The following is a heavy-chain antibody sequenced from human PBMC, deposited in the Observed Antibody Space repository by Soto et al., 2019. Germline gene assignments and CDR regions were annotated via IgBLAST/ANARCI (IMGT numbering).Heavy chain of an antibody. V-gene: IGHV4-39*01. CDR1: GSSISSNSYY. CDR2: IYYIGTT. Sequence: SETLSLTCSVSGSSISSNSYYWGWISQPSGKGLEWIGTIYYIGTTYYNPSLKSRVTISVDTSKSQFSLKLSSVTAADTAVYYCARTYNCKYGRYYYYMDVWGKGTTVTVSS. J-gene: IGHJ6*03. CDR3: ARTYNCKYGRYYYYMDV. D-gene: IGHD1-7*01.